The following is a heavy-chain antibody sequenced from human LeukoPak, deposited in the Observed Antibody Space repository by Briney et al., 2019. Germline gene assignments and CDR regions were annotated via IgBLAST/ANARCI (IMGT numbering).Heavy chain of an antibody. V-gene: IGHV1-18*01. CDR3: ARDRPGGGYCSSTSCPYFDY. J-gene: IGHJ4*02. CDR1: GYTFTSYV. D-gene: IGHD2-2*01. Sequence: ASVKVSCKASGYTFTSYVMHWVRQAPGQGLEWMGWISAYNGNTNYAQKLQGRVTMTTDTSTSTAYMELRSLRSDDTAVYYCARDRPGGGYCSSTSCPYFDYWGQGTLVTVSS. CDR2: ISAYNGNT.